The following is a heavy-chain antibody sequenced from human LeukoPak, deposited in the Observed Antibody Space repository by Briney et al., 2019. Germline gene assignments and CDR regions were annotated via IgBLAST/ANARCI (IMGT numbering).Heavy chain of an antibody. CDR2: ISSSSSYI. Sequence: GGSLRLSCAASGFTFSSYSMNWVRQAPGKGLEWVSSISSSSSYIYYADSVKGRFTISRDNAKNSLYLQMNSLRAEDTAVYYCARGESSTRPFDCWGQGTLVTVSS. CDR1: GFTFSSYS. J-gene: IGHJ4*02. V-gene: IGHV3-21*01. D-gene: IGHD6-13*01. CDR3: ARGESSTRPFDC.